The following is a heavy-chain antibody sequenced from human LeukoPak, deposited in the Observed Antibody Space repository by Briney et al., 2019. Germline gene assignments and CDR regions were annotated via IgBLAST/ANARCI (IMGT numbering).Heavy chain of an antibody. Sequence: PSETLSLTCTVSSGSISSYYWSWIRQPPGKGLEWIGYIYYSGSTNYNPSLKSRVTISVDTSKNQFSLKLSSVTAADTAVYYCARDRYSGYDGFGAFDIWGQGTMVTVSS. CDR3: ARDRYSGYDGFGAFDI. CDR1: SGSISSYY. J-gene: IGHJ3*02. V-gene: IGHV4-59*01. D-gene: IGHD5-12*01. CDR2: IYYSGST.